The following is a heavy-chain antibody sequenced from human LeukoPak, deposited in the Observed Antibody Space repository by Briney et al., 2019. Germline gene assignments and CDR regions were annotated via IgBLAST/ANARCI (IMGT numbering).Heavy chain of an antibody. CDR2: ISRSGSTI. D-gene: IGHD2-2*01. CDR1: GFTFSDYY. J-gene: IGHJ4*02. Sequence: GGSLRLSCAASGFTFSDYYMSWIRQAAGKVLDWVSYISRSGSTIYYADSVKGRFTISRDNAKNSLYLQMNSLRAEDTAVYYCAREGGYCSSTSCYFDYWGQGTLVTVSS. CDR3: AREGGYCSSTSCYFDY. V-gene: IGHV3-11*01.